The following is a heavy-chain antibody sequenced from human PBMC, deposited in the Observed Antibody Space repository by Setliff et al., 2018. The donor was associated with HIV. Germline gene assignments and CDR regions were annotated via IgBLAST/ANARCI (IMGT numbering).Heavy chain of an antibody. CDR1: GYSFTKYW. CDR2: IYPGDSDT. V-gene: IGHV5-51*01. Sequence: GESLKISCEGSGYSFTKYWIGWVRQMPGKGLEWMGIIYPGDSDTRYSPSFQGQVTISVDKSISTAYLQWSSLKASDTAMYYCARRASKASLDCWGQGTLVTVSS. CDR3: ARRASKASLDC. J-gene: IGHJ4*02.